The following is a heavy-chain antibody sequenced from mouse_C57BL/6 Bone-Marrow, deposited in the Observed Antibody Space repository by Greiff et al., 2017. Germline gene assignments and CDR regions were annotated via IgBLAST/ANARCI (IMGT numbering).Heavy chain of an antibody. V-gene: IGHV7-3*01. CDR3: ARYYYAMDD. CDR2: IRNKANGYTT. Sequence: EVQLVESGGGLVQPGGSLSLSCAASGFTFTDYYMSWVRQPPGKALEWLGFIRNKANGYTTEYSASVQGRFTISRDNSQSILYLQMNALRAEDSATYYCARYYYAMDDWGKGTSVTVSS. J-gene: IGHJ4*01. CDR1: GFTFTDYY.